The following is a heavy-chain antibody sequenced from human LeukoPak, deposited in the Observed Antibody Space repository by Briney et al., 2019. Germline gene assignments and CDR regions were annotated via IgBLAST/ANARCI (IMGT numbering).Heavy chain of an antibody. J-gene: IGHJ4*02. CDR1: GGTFSSYT. CDR2: IIPILGIA. D-gene: IGHD5-18*01. Sequence: SVKISCKAPGGTFSSYTISWVRQAPGQGLEWMERIIPILGIANYAQKFQGRVTITADKSTSTAYMELSSLRSEDTAVYYCARAPGYSYGPFDYWGQGTLVTVSS. CDR3: ARAPGYSYGPFDY. V-gene: IGHV1-69*02.